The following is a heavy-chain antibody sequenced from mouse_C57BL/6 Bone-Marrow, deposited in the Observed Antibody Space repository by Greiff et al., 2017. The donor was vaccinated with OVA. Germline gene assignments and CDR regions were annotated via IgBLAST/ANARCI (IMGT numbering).Heavy chain of an antibody. V-gene: IGHV14-4*01. CDR3: TTQGYYGSSYDYAMDY. CDR1: GFNIKDAY. CDR2: IDPENGDT. Sequence: EVKLMESGAELVRPGASVKLSCTASGFNIKDAYMHWVKQRPEQGLEWIGWIDPENGDTEYASKFQGQATLTADTSSNTAYLQLSSLTSEDTAVYYCTTQGYYGSSYDYAMDYWGQGTSVTVSS. J-gene: IGHJ4*01. D-gene: IGHD1-1*01.